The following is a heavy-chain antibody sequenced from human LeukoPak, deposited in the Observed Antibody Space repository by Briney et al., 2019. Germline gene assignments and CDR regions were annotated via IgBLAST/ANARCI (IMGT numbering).Heavy chain of an antibody. V-gene: IGHV1-8*03. CDR2: MNPNSGNT. CDR1: GYTFTSYD. Sequence: ASVKVSCKASGYTFTSYDINWVRQATGLGLEWMGWMNPNSGNTGYAQKFQGRVTITRNTSISTAYMELSSLRSEDTAVYYCARGRAAGKKDDFDYWGQGTLVTVSS. CDR3: ARGRAAGKKDDFDY. D-gene: IGHD6-13*01. J-gene: IGHJ4*02.